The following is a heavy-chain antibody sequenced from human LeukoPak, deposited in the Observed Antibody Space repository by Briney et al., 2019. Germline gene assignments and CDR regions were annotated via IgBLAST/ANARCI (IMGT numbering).Heavy chain of an antibody. CDR1: GFIFSTYA. D-gene: IGHD2-2*01. CDR3: AKGCPGASCSEGRWFDP. V-gene: IGHV3-23*01. Sequence: GGSLRLSCAASGFIFSTYAMSWVRQAPGKGLEWVSSISGGGGSTYYEDSVKGRFTISRDNSKNTLYLQMNSLRAEDTALYYCAKGCPGASCSEGRWFDPWGQGTLVTVSS. CDR2: ISGGGGST. J-gene: IGHJ5*02.